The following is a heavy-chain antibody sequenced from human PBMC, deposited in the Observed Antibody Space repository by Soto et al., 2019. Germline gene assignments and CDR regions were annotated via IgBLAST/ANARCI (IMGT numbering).Heavy chain of an antibody. CDR2: ISAYNGNT. J-gene: IGHJ6*02. D-gene: IGHD6-13*01. CDR3: ARDRSSSWYGRYYYYYYGMDV. CDR1: GYTFTSYG. Sequence: ASVKVSCKASGYTFTSYGISWVRQAPGEGLEWMGWISAYNGNTNYAQKLQGRVTMTTDTSTSTAYMELRSLRSDDTAVYYCARDRSSSWYGRYYYYYYGMDVWGQGTTVTVYS. V-gene: IGHV1-18*01.